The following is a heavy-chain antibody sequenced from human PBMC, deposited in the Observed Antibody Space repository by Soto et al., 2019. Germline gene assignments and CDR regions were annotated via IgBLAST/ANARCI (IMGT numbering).Heavy chain of an antibody. D-gene: IGHD1-26*01. Sequence: QLQLQESGPGLVKPSETLSLTCTVSGGSISSSRCHWGWIRQPPGKGLEWIASIKYSGTTFYNPSLKSRGPLSVDTSKNQLALKLSSVTAAETAVYYCARHVITGSYYDDFDIWGQGTMVTVSS. CDR3: ARHVITGSYYDDFDI. J-gene: IGHJ3*02. CDR2: IKYSGTT. CDR1: GGSISSSRCH. V-gene: IGHV4-39*01.